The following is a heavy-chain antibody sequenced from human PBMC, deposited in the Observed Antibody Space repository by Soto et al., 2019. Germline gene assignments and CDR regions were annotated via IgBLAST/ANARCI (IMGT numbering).Heavy chain of an antibody. D-gene: IGHD3-22*01. CDR3: ARDITMKEPGYGMDV. CDR1: GFTFSSYG. J-gene: IGHJ6*02. Sequence: PGGSLRLSCAASGFTFSSYGMHWVRQAPGKGLEWVAVIWYDGSNKYYADSVKGRFTISRDNSKNTLYLQMNSLRAEDTAVYYCARDITMKEPGYGMDVWGQGTTVTVSS. CDR2: IWYDGSNK. V-gene: IGHV3-33*01.